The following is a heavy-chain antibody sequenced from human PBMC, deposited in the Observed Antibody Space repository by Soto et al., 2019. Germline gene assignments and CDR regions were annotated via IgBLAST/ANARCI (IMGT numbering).Heavy chain of an antibody. V-gene: IGHV3-23*01. CDR1: GFTFNSYA. CDR3: AKDTSTAWGFDP. J-gene: IGHJ5*02. CDR2: ISGSGITT. D-gene: IGHD1-1*01. Sequence: GVSLRLSCAASGFTFNSYAMSWVRQAPGKGLEWVSGISGSGITTHYADSVKGRFTISRDNSKNTLYLQMNSLRVEDTAVYYCAKDTSTAWGFDPWGQGTLVTVSS.